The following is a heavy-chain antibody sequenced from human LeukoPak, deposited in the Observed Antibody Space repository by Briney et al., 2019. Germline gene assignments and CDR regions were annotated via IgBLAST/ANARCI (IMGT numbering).Heavy chain of an antibody. CDR2: INPNSGNT. D-gene: IGHD3-22*01. J-gene: IGHJ4*02. V-gene: IGHV1-8*03. CDR3: VISSSGYSYYFDY. CDR1: GYTFTGYY. Sequence: ASVKVSCKASGYTFTGYYMHWVRQAPGQGLEWMGWINPNSGNTGYAQKLQGRVTITMNTSISTAYMELSSLRYDDTAVYYCVISSSGYSYYFDYWGQGTLVTVSS.